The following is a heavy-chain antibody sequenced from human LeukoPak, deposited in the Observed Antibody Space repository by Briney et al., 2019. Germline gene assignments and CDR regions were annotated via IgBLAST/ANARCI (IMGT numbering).Heavy chain of an antibody. J-gene: IGHJ4*02. CDR2: IKQDESEK. CDR3: ARRGSSSSWAHFDY. V-gene: IGHV3-7*05. Sequence: PGGSLRLSCAASGFTFSSYWMTWVRQAPGKGLEWVANIKQDESEKYYVDSVKGRFTISRDNAKNSLYLQMNSLGVEDTAVYYCARRGSSSSWAHFDYWGQGTLVTVPS. CDR1: GFTFSSYW. D-gene: IGHD6-13*01.